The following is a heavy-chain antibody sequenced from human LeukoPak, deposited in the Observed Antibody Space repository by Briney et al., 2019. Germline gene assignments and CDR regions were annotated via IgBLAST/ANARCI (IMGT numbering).Heavy chain of an antibody. D-gene: IGHD6-13*01. CDR1: RFTSTAYW. Sequence: GTLRLSPAASRFTSTAYWMSWVPQAPGPGRGGVANIKQDRSEKYYMDSVKGRFTISRDTAKNSLYLQMNSVRAADTAVYYCARGLSSSPFYGMYVWGQGITVT. CDR3: ARGLSSSPFYGMYV. V-gene: IGHV3-7*01. J-gene: IGHJ6*02. CDR2: IKQDRSEK.